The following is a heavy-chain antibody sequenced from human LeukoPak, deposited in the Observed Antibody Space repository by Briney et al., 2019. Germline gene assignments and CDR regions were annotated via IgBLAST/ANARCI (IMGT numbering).Heavy chain of an antibody. D-gene: IGHD3-22*01. Sequence: ASVKVSCKASGYTFTSYYMHWVRQAPGQGLEWMGIINPSGGSTSYAQKFQGRVTMTRDTSTSTVYMELSGLRSEDTAVYYCARDLGCHDSSGYYRDYWGQGTLVTVSS. CDR2: INPSGGST. J-gene: IGHJ4*02. CDR1: GYTFTSYY. CDR3: ARDLGCHDSSGYYRDY. V-gene: IGHV1-46*01.